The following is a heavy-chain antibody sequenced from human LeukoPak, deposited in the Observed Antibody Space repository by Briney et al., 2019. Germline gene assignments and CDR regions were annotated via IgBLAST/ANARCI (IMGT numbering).Heavy chain of an antibody. V-gene: IGHV3-7*03. CDR1: GFTFSSNW. CDR3: AKERGTSGECAFDI. J-gene: IGHJ3*02. CDR2: IKPDGSEK. D-gene: IGHD3-10*01. Sequence: GGSLRLSCAASGFTFSSNWMSWVRQAPGKGLEWVANIKPDGSEKYYVDSVKGRFTISRDNAKDSLYLQMNSLRADDTAVYYCAKERGTSGECAFDIWGQRTMVTVSS.